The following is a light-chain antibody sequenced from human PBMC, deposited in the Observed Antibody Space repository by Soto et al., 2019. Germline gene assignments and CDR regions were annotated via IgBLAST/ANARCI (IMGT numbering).Light chain of an antibody. CDR2: GNS. CDR1: SSNIGAGYD. Sequence: QPVLTQPPSVSGAPGQRVTISCIGSSSNIGAGYDVHWYQQLPQTAPKLLIYGNSNRPSGVPDRFSGSKSGTSASLAITGLQAEDEADYYCQSYDSSRRYVFGTGTKLTVL. V-gene: IGLV1-40*01. CDR3: QSYDSSRRYV. J-gene: IGLJ1*01.